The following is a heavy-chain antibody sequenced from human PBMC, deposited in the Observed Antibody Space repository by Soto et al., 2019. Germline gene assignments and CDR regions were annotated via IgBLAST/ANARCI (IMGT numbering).Heavy chain of an antibody. CDR1: EFTFSNYS. J-gene: IGHJ6*02. CDR2: ISSSSNYI. Sequence: EVQLVESGGGLVRPGGSLRLSCAASEFTFSNYSMNWVRQAPGKGLEWVSSISSSSNYIYYADSVKGRFTISRDNAKNSLYLQMISLRAEETAVYYCARDPAHPILRYFDWRGDGSDVWGQGTTVTVSS. V-gene: IGHV3-21*01. CDR3: ARDPAHPILRYFDWRGDGSDV. D-gene: IGHD3-9*01.